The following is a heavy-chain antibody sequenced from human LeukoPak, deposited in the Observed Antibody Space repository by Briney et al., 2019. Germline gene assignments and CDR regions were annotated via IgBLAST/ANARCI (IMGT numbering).Heavy chain of an antibody. V-gene: IGHV3-21*01. CDR2: ISSSSSYI. CDR1: GFTFSSYS. D-gene: IGHD3-10*01. CDR3: ARERAEVLWFGELTPAPRSSMDV. Sequence: GGSLRLSCAASGFTFSSYSMNWVRQAPGKGLEWVSSISSSSSYIYYADSVKGRFTISRDNAKNSLYLQMNSLRAEDTAVYYCARERAEVLWFGELTPAPRSSMDVWGQGTTVTVSS. J-gene: IGHJ6*02.